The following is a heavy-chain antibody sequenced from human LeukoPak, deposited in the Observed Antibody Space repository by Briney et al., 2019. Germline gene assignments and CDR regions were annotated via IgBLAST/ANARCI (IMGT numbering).Heavy chain of an antibody. J-gene: IGHJ4*02. CDR2: IKSKTDGGTT. CDR3: STEGRVAGPQHPFDY. Sequence: PGGSLRLSCAASGFTFSDAWMNWVRQAPGKGLEWVGRIKSKTDGGTTGFAAPVKGRFTISRDDSTNTVYLQMNSLGTGDTAVYYCSTEGRVAGPQHPFDYWGRGTLVTVSS. V-gene: IGHV3-15*07. CDR1: GFTFSDAW. D-gene: IGHD6-19*01.